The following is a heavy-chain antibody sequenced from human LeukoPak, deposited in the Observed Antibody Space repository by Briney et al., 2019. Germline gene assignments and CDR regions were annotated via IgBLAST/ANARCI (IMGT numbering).Heavy chain of an antibody. CDR3: ARQPEGTWFDP. Sequence: GESLKISCKGSGYSLTSNWISWVRQMPGKGLEWMGRIDPSDSYTNYSPSFQGHVTISADKSISTAYLQWSSLKASDTAMYYCARQPEGTWFDPWGQGTLVTVSS. CDR1: GYSLTSNW. D-gene: IGHD1-1*01. J-gene: IGHJ5*02. V-gene: IGHV5-10-1*01. CDR2: IDPSDSYT.